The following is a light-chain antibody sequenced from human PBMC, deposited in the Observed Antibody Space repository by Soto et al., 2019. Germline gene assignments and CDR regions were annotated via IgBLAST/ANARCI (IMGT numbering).Light chain of an antibody. V-gene: IGLV2-14*01. Sequence: QSALTQPASVSGSPGQSITISCAGTTRDVGGYNYVSWYQQHPGKAPKLIIFDVNNRPSGVFDRFSGSKSGNTASLTISGVLVEDEAAYYSHPYRVAGGRNVFGSGTKLTVL. CDR1: TRDVGGYNY. CDR3: HPYRVAGGRNV. CDR2: DVN. J-gene: IGLJ6*01.